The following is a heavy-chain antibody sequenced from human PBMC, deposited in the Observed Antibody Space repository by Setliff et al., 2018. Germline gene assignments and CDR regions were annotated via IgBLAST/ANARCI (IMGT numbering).Heavy chain of an antibody. CDR3: SRLVRYCTRTSCQRLSGDDY. D-gene: IGHD2-2*01. J-gene: IGHJ4*02. CDR2: ISPYSGNT. Sequence: GASVKVSCKASGYTFTDYGVTWVRQAPGQGLEWVGWISPYSGNTYYAPKFQGRITMTTDTSTTTAYMELKSLRSDDTAIYYCSRLVRYCTRTSCQRLSGDDYWGQGALVTV. V-gene: IGHV1-18*01. CDR1: GYTFTDYG.